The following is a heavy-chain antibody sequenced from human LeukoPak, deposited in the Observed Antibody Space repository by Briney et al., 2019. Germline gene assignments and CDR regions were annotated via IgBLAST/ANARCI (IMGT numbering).Heavy chain of an antibody. CDR1: GFTFSSYA. V-gene: IGHV3-23*01. CDR3: AKGAWNPRRSPFDP. CDR2: VSGSGGST. J-gene: IGHJ5*02. D-gene: IGHD1-1*01. Sequence: QTGGSLRLSCAASGFTFSSYAMSWVRQAPGKGLEWVSAVSGSGGSTYYADSVKGRFTISRDNSKNTLYLQMNSLRAEDTAVYYCAKGAWNPRRSPFDPWGQGTLVTVSS.